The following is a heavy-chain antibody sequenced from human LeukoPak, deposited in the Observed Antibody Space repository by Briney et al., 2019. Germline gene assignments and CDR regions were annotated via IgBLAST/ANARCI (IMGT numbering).Heavy chain of an antibody. CDR3: AKVGMVTTTPGYFDY. Sequence: GGSLRLSCAASGFTFSSYGMHWVRQAPGKGLEWVSFIRYDGSNKYYADSVKGRFTISRDNSKNTLYLQMNSLRAEDTAVYYCAKVGMVTTTPGYFDYWGQGTLVSVSS. CDR2: IRYDGSNK. D-gene: IGHD4-17*01. V-gene: IGHV3-30*02. J-gene: IGHJ4*02. CDR1: GFTFSSYG.